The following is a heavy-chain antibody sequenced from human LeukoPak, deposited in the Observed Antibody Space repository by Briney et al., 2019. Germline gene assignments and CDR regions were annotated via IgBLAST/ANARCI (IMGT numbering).Heavy chain of an antibody. CDR1: GGSISSYY. D-gene: IGHD5-12*01. Sequence: PSETLSLTCTVSGGSISSYYWSWIRQPPGKGLEWIGYIYYSGSTNYNPSLKSRVTISVDTSKNQFSLKLSSVTAADTAVYYCARSGGYDRPFDYWGRGTLVSVSS. CDR2: IYYSGST. CDR3: ARSGGYDRPFDY. V-gene: IGHV4-59*01. J-gene: IGHJ4*02.